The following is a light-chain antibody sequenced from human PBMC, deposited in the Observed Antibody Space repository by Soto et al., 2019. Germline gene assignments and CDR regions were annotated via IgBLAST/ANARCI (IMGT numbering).Light chain of an antibody. CDR2: DAT. CDR3: QQSYSTPQLT. Sequence: DIQMTQSPSTLATSVGDRVTITCRASQSISNWVAWYQQKSGQGPKLLLYDATKLAVGVPSRFSGSGYGTEFTLTISSLQSDDFATYYCQQSYSTPQLTFGGGTKVEV. CDR1: QSISNW. V-gene: IGKV1-5*01. J-gene: IGKJ4*01.